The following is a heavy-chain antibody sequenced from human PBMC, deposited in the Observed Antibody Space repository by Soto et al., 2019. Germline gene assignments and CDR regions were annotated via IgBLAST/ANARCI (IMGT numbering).Heavy chain of an antibody. V-gene: IGHV4-34*01. D-gene: IGHD3-10*01. CDR1: GGSFSGYY. J-gene: IGHJ6*02. Sequence: SETLSLTCAVYGGSFSGYYWSWIRQPPGKGLEWIGEINHSGSTNYNPSPKSRVTISVDTSKNQFSLKLSSVTAADTAVYYCARGSMVRGAPRGGMDVWGQGTTVTVSS. CDR3: ARGSMVRGAPRGGMDV. CDR2: INHSGST.